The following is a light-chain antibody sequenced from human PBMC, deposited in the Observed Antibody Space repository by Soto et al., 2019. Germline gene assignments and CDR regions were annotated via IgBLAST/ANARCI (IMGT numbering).Light chain of an antibody. CDR1: SSNIGSNT. J-gene: IGLJ3*02. Sequence: QSVLTQPPSASGTPGQRVTISCSGSSSNIGSNTVNWYQQLPGTAPKLLIYSNNQRPSGVPDRFSGSKSGTSASLAISGLQSEDEADDYCAAWDDSRNGGVFGGGTKLTVL. CDR2: SNN. CDR3: AAWDDSRNGGV. V-gene: IGLV1-44*01.